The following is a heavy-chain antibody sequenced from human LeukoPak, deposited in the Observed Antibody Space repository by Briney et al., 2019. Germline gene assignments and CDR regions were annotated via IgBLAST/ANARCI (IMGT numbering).Heavy chain of an antibody. CDR3: AKDTRLYYYYGMDV. D-gene: IGHD1-26*01. Sequence: GGSLGLSCAASGFTFSSYSMNWVRQAPGKGLEWVSYISSSSSTIYYADSVKGRFTISRDNAKNSLYLQMNSLRAEDTALYYCAKDTRLYYYYGMDVWGQGTTVTVSS. CDR2: ISSSSSTI. J-gene: IGHJ6*02. V-gene: IGHV3-48*04. CDR1: GFTFSSYS.